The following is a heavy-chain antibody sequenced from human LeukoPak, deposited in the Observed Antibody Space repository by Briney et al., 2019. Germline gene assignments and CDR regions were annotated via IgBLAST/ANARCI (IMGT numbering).Heavy chain of an antibody. CDR2: IYHSGST. CDR3: ARAVVTGGYYFDY. J-gene: IGHJ4*02. V-gene: IGHV4-30-2*01. CDR1: GGSISSGGYY. D-gene: IGHD2-21*02. Sequence: SETLSLTCTVSGGSISSGGYYWSWIRQPPGKGLEWIGYIYHSGSTYYNPSLKSRVTISVDRSKNRFSLKLSSVTAADTAVYYCARAVVTGGYYFDYWGQGTLVTVSS.